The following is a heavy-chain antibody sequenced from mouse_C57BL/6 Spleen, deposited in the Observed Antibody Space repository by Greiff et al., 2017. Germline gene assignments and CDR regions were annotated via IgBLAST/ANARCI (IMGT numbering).Heavy chain of an antibody. CDR1: GYTFTSYW. J-gene: IGHJ3*01. Sequence: QVQLQQPGAELVKPGASVKLSCKASGYTFTSYWMQWVKQRPGQGLEWIGEIDPSGSYTNYNQKFKGKATLTVDTSSSTAYMQLSSLTSEDSAVYYCASYGSRFAYWGQGTLVTVSA. CDR3: ASYGSRFAY. V-gene: IGHV1-50*01. CDR2: IDPSGSYT. D-gene: IGHD1-1*01.